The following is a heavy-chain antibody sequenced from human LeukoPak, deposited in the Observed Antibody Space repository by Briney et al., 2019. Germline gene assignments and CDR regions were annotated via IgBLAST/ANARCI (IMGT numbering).Heavy chain of an antibody. D-gene: IGHD1-1*01. CDR2: IRYDGSNK. V-gene: IGHV3-30*02. CDR3: AKDKTPYNWNDVPFDY. J-gene: IGHJ4*02. Sequence: GGSLRLSCVASGFTFSSYGMHWVRQAPGKGLEWVAFIRYDGSNKYYADSVKGRFTISRDNSKNTLYLQMNSLRAEDTAVYYCAKDKTPYNWNDVPFDYWGQGTLVTVSS. CDR1: GFTFSSYG.